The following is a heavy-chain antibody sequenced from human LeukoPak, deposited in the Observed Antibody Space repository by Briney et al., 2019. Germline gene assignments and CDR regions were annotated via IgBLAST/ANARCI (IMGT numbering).Heavy chain of an antibody. CDR2: INPSGGST. CDR3: ARDRIAGTYFFDY. Sequence: VASVKVSCTSSGYTFTSNYMHWVRQAPGQGLEWMGIINPSGGSTSYTQKLQGRVTMTSDTSTSTAYMELSSLRSEDTAMYFCARDRIAGTYFFDYWGQGTLVTVSS. V-gene: IGHV1-46*01. J-gene: IGHJ4*02. D-gene: IGHD6-13*01. CDR1: GYTFTSNY.